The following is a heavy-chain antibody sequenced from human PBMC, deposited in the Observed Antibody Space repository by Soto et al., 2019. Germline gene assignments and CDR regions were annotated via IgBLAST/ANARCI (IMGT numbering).Heavy chain of an antibody. CDR3: AVLWVDGMDV. CDR2: ISSSSSYI. J-gene: IGHJ6*02. Sequence: GGSLRLSCAAPGFTFSSYSMNWVRQAPGKGLEWVSSISSSSSYIYYADSVKGRFTISRDNAKNSLYLQMNSLRAEDTAVYYCAVLWVDGMDVWGQGTTVTVSS. D-gene: IGHD3-16*01. CDR1: GFTFSSYS. V-gene: IGHV3-21*01.